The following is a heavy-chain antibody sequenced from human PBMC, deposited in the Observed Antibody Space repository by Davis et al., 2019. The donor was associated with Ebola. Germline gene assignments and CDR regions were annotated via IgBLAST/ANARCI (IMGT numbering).Heavy chain of an antibody. Sequence: PSETLSLTCAVYGASFSDHFWSWIRQPPGQGLEWIGEIHHSGSTKRNPSLRSRVTISPDTSKNQFSLKLSSVTAADTAVYYCARGRALLGDFWSGGNYYYYYMDVWGKGTTVTVSS. D-gene: IGHD3-3*01. CDR3: ARGRALLGDFWSGGNYYYYYMDV. V-gene: IGHV4-34*01. CDR2: IHHSGST. J-gene: IGHJ6*03. CDR1: GASFSDHF.